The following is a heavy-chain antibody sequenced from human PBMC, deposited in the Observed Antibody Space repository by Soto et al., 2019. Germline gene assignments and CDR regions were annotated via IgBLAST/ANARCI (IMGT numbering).Heavy chain of an antibody. CDR3: ARSVEGHFDY. CDR1: GFKFSIYS. D-gene: IGHD6-19*01. V-gene: IGHV3-48*02. CDR2: ITSDTLTI. Sequence: EVQLVESGGGLVRPGASLRLSCAASGFKFSIYSMNWIRQAPGKGLEWVSYITSDTLTIRYADSVRGRFIISRDNAGNSLFLQMNSLRDEDTATYYCARSVEGHFDYWGQGALVTVSS. J-gene: IGHJ4*02.